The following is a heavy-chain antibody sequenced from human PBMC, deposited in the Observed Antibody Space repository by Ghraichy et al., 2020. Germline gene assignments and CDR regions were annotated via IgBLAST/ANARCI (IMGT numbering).Heavy chain of an antibody. CDR3: ARDWAPRDIVVVPAAIPLLYYYGMDV. D-gene: IGHD2-2*01. V-gene: IGHV3-21*01. CDR1: GFTFSSYS. CDR2: ISSSSSYI. J-gene: IGHJ6*02. Sequence: GESLNISCAASGFTFSSYSMNWVRQAPGKGLEWVSSISSSSSYIYYADSVKGRFTISRDNAKNSLYLQMNSLRAEDTAVYYCARDWAPRDIVVVPAAIPLLYYYGMDVWGQGTTVTVSS.